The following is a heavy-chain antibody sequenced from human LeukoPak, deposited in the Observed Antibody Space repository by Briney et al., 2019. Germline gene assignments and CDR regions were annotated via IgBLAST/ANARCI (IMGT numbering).Heavy chain of an antibody. CDR2: ISSSSSYI. Sequence: GGSLRLSCAASGFTFSSYSMNWVRQAPGKGLEWVSSISSSSSYIYYADSVKGRFTISRDNAKNSLYLQMNSLRAEDTAVYYCAKNYYDSSGLFDYWGQGTLVTVSS. CDR3: AKNYYDSSGLFDY. D-gene: IGHD3-22*01. CDR1: GFTFSSYS. V-gene: IGHV3-21*01. J-gene: IGHJ4*02.